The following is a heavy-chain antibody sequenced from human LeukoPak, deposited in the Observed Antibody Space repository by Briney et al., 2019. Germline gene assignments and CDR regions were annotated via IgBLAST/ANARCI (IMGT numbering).Heavy chain of an antibody. J-gene: IGHJ3*02. CDR1: GGTFSSYA. CDR2: IIPIFGTA. Sequence: GASVKVSCKASGGTFSSYAISWVRQAPGQGLEWMGGIIPIFGTANYAQKFQGRVTITADESTSTAYMELSSLRSEDTAVYYCARDPKTYYYDSSGPTWRHDAFDIWGQGTMVTVSS. D-gene: IGHD3-22*01. CDR3: ARDPKTYYYDSSGPTWRHDAFDI. V-gene: IGHV1-69*13.